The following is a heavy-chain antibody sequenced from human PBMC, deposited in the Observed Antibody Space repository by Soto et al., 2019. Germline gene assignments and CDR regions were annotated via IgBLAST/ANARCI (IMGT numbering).Heavy chain of an antibody. D-gene: IGHD3-9*01. CDR1: GYSFTSYW. CDR3: ARRVAYYDTRSLTPRGSGMDV. CDR2: IYPGDSDT. Sequence: GESLKISCKGSGYSFTSYWIGWVRQMPGKGLEWMGIIYPGDSDTRYSPSFQGQVTISADKSISTAYLQWSSLKASDTAMYYCARRVAYYDTRSLTPRGSGMDVWGQGTTVTVSS. J-gene: IGHJ6*02. V-gene: IGHV5-51*01.